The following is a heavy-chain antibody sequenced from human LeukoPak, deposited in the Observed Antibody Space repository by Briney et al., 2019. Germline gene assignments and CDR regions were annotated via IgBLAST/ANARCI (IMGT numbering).Heavy chain of an antibody. Sequence: PGGSLRLSCAASGFTFSDYYMSWIRQAPGKGLDWVSYISSSGSTIYYADSVKGRFTISRDNAKNSLYLQMNSLRAEDTAVYYCARDLDGDYAYFDYWGQGTLVTVSS. D-gene: IGHD4-17*01. CDR2: ISSSGSTI. CDR1: GFTFSDYY. J-gene: IGHJ4*02. V-gene: IGHV3-11*04. CDR3: ARDLDGDYAYFDY.